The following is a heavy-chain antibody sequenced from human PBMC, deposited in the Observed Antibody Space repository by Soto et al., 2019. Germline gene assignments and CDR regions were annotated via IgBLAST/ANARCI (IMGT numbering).Heavy chain of an antibody. J-gene: IGHJ6*02. D-gene: IGHD1-26*01. V-gene: IGHV1-2*02. CDR3: AKGGAIVAAGTRVYLYNAMDV. CDR1: GYTFTGYY. CDR2: INPNSGDT. Sequence: QVQLVQSGTEVKRPGDSVKVSCKASGYTFTGYYVHWVRQAPGQGLEWMGWINPNSGDTYLAQRFQGRVTMNMDTSIGTAYMELRGLTSDDTAEYYCAKGGAIVAAGTRVYLYNAMDVWGQGPTVTVSS.